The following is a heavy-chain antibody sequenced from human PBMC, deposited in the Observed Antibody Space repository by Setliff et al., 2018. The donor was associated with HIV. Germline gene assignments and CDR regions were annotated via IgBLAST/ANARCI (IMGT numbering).Heavy chain of an antibody. CDR2: IYTSGST. CDR3: ARDGYSSSWYVISGSFDY. V-gene: IGHV4-4*07. Sequence: PSETLSLTCTVSDSGTYYWSWIRQPAGKGLEWIGRIYTSGSTNYNPSLKSRVTISFDTSENQFSLKLSSGTAADTAVYYCARDGYSSSWYVISGSFDYWGQGILVTVS. J-gene: IGHJ4*02. D-gene: IGHD6-13*01. CDR1: DSGTYY.